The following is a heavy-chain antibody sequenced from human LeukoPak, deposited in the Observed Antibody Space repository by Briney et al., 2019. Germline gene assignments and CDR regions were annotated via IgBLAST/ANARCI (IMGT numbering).Heavy chain of an antibody. CDR1: GGSISSYY. J-gene: IGHJ5*01. V-gene: IGHV4-4*07. D-gene: IGHD3-16*01. Sequence: PSETLSLTCSVSGGSISSYYWSWIRQPAGKGLEWIGRIYTSGSTNYNPSLKSRVTMSVDTAKNQFSLKLNSVTAADTAVHYRARESGSSPWGSWLNPRGQGTLVTGSS. CDR2: IYTSGST. CDR3: ARESGSSPWGSWLNP.